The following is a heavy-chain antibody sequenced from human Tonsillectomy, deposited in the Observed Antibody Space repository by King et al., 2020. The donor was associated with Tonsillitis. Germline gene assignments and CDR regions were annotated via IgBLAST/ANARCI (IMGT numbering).Heavy chain of an antibody. D-gene: IGHD4-23*01. CDR1: GGTFSSDA. J-gene: IGHJ4*02. CDR3: ASDDYGGNSN. CDR2: IIPILGIT. Sequence: VQLVQSGTEVKKPGSSVKVSCKASGGTFSSDAINWGRQAPGQGLELMGRIIPILGITNYAQEFQGRVTITADRSTSTAYMELISLRSDDTAVYYCASDDYGGNSNWGQGTLVTVSS. V-gene: IGHV1-69*04.